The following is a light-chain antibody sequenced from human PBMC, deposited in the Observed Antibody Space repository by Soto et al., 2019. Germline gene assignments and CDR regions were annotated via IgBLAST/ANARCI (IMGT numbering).Light chain of an antibody. Sequence: DIQMTQSPSSLSASVGVRVTITCRASQDISNYLNWYQQRPGKAPKLLIYDASNLERGVPSRFSATLSGTHSTFAITSLQPEDIATYYCQQSDSLPITFGQGTRLEI. CDR2: DAS. CDR3: QQSDSLPIT. J-gene: IGKJ5*01. V-gene: IGKV1-33*01. CDR1: QDISNY.